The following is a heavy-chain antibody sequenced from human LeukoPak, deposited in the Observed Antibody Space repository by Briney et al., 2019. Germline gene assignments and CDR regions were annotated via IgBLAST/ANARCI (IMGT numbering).Heavy chain of an antibody. V-gene: IGHV1-58*02. CDR2: IVVGGGKT. CDR3: AADDLTRVY. Sequence: ASVKVSCKASGFTFTNSAIQWVRQARGQRLEWIGWIVVGGGKTNHAQKFQEGVTISRDMSTSAAYMELSSLRYDDTAVYYCAADDLTRVYWGLGTLITVSS. CDR1: GFTFTNSA. J-gene: IGHJ4*02.